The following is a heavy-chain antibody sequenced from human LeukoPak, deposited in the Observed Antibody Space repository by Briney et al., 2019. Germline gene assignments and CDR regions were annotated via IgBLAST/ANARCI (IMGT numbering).Heavy chain of an antibody. J-gene: IGHJ3*02. V-gene: IGHV3-23*01. D-gene: IGHD5-18*01. CDR2: ISGSGGST. CDR3: AKASGYSYGYDAFDI. CDR1: GFTFSNYA. Sequence: GGSLRLSCAASGFTFSNYAMSWVRQAPGKGLEWVSAISGSGGSTYYADSVKGRFTISRDNSKNTLYLQMNSLRAEDTAVYYCAKASGYSYGYDAFDIWGQGTIVTVSS.